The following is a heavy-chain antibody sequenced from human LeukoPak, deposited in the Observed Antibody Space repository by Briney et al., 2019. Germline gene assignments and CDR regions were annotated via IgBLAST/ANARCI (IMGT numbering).Heavy chain of an antibody. J-gene: IGHJ4*02. CDR3: AKGGRGEATIAHFDY. CDR1: GFTFSNFG. Sequence: GGSLRLSCAASGFTFSNFGIHWVRQAPGKGLEWVAVISYDGSNKYYADSVKGRFTISRDNSKNTLYLQMNSLRAEDTAVYYCAKGGRGEATIAHFDYWGQGTLVTVSS. V-gene: IGHV3-30*18. CDR2: ISYDGSNK. D-gene: IGHD5-24*01.